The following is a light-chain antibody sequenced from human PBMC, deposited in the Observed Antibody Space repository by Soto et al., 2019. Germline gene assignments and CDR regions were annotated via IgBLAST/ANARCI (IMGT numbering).Light chain of an antibody. CDR2: STN. CDR1: SSNIGSNT. CDR3: AAWDDSLNGVV. J-gene: IGLJ2*01. Sequence: QSVLTQPPSASGTPGQRVTISCSGSSSNIGSNTVNWYQQLPGTAPKLLIYSTNQRPSGVPDRFSGSKSGTSASLAISGLQSEDDADYCCAAWDDSLNGVVFGGGTQLTVL. V-gene: IGLV1-44*01.